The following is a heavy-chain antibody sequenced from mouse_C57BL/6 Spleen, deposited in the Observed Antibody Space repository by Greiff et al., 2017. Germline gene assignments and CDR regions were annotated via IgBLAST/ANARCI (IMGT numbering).Heavy chain of an antibody. CDR1: GFTFSDYG. V-gene: IGHV5-17*01. CDR2: ISSGSRTI. D-gene: IGHD1-1*01. Sequence: DVQLVESGGGLVKPGGSLKLSCAASGFTFSDYGMHWVRQAPEKGLEWVAYISSGSRTIYYADTVKGRFTISRDNAKNTLFMQMTSLRSEDTAMYYCARRDYYYGSSYDYAMDYWGQGTSVTVSS. CDR3: ARRDYYYGSSYDYAMDY. J-gene: IGHJ4*01.